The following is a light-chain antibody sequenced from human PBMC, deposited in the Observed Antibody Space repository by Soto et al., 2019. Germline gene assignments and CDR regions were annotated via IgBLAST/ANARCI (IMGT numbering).Light chain of an antibody. CDR2: DAS. CDR3: QHRSNWLGT. Sequence: EIVLTQSPATLSLSPGERATLSCRASQSVGGFLAWYQQRSGQTPKLLIYDASKRAPGIPARFSGSGSGTDFTLTISSLEPEDFAVYYCQHRSNWLGTFGPGTKVEIK. J-gene: IGKJ3*01. V-gene: IGKV3-11*01. CDR1: QSVGGF.